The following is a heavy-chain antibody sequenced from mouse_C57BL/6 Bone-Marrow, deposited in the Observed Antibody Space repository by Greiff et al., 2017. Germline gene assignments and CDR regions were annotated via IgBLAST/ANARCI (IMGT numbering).Heavy chain of an antibody. J-gene: IGHJ2*01. CDR2: IDPEDGET. D-gene: IGHD2-4*01. CDR1: GFNIKDYY. CDR3: ARIYDYGSFDY. V-gene: IGHV14-2*01. Sequence: DVKLQESGAELVKPGASVKLSCTASGFNIKDYYMHWVKQRTEQGLEWIGRIDPEDGETKYAPKFPGKATITADTSSNTAYLQLSSLTSEDTAVYYCARIYDYGSFDYWGQGTTLTVSS.